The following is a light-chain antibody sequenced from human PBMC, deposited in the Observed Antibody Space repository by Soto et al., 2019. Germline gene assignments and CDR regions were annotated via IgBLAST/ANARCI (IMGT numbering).Light chain of an antibody. CDR3: QQYRKEST. CDR1: QNVSNW. Sequence: DVEMTQSPSTLPTSIGDRVTINCRASQNVSNWLAWYQQKPGKAHKLLIYRASRLESGVPSRFSASGSGTDFTLTINSLQSDDVATYFCQQYRKESTFGQGTKLEIK. J-gene: IGKJ2*01. V-gene: IGKV1-5*03. CDR2: RAS.